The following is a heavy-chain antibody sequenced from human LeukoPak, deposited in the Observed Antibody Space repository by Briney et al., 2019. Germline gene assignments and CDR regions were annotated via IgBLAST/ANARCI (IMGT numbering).Heavy chain of an antibody. V-gene: IGHV4-4*02. CDR1: GGSISSSNW. CDR3: ARYVGATLAFDI. D-gene: IGHD1-26*01. CDR2: IYHSGST. Sequence: PSGTLSLTCAVSGGSISSSNWWSWVRQPPGKGLEWIGEIYHSGSTNYNPSLKSRVTISVGKSKNQFSLKLSSVTAADTAVYYCARYVGATLAFDIWGQGTMVTVSS. J-gene: IGHJ3*02.